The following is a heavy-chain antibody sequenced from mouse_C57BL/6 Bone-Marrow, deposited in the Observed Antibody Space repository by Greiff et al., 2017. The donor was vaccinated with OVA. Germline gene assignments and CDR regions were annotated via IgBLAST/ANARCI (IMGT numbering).Heavy chain of an antibody. J-gene: IGHJ2*01. CDR2: IDPSDSYT. Sequence: QVQLQQPGAELVMPGASVKLSCKASGYTFTSYWMHWVKQRPGQGLEWIGEIDPSDSYTNYNQKFKGKSTLTVDKSSSTAYMQLSSLTSEDSAVYYCARARIYYDLWGKGTTLTVSS. V-gene: IGHV1-69*01. CDR3: ARARIYYDL. CDR1: GYTFTSYW.